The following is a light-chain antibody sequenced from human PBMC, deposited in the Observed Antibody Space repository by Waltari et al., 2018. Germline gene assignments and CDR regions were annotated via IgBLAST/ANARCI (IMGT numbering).Light chain of an antibody. CDR1: SRAIGGYNY. CDR3: SSYTSTNSVI. CDR2: HVT. J-gene: IGLJ2*01. V-gene: IGLV2-14*03. Sequence: QSALTQPASVSGSPGQSITISCPGTSRAIGGYNYVPWYRQHPGKAPKLLIFHVTKRPSGVSDRFSGSKSGNTASLTVTGLHTDDESGYYCSSYTSTNSVIFGGGTKVTVL.